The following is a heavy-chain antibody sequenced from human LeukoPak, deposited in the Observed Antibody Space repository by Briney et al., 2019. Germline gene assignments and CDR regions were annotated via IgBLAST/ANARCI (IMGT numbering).Heavy chain of an antibody. Sequence: SETLSLTCAVSGGSISSNNWWSWVRQPPGKGLEWIGEIYHSGSTNYNPSLKSRVTISVDKSKNQFSLKLSSVTAADTAVYYCARLDYDFTSGFDYWGQETLVTVSS. J-gene: IGHJ4*02. CDR2: IYHSGST. CDR1: GGSISSNNW. D-gene: IGHD3-3*01. CDR3: ARLDYDFTSGFDY. V-gene: IGHV4-4*02.